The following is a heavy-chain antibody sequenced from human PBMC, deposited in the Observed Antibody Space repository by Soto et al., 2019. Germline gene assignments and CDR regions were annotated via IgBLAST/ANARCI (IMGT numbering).Heavy chain of an antibody. CDR3: ARAPGGPGSYGQY. J-gene: IGHJ4*02. CDR2: INTGNGNT. CDR1: GYTFTSYA. V-gene: IGHV1-3*04. Sequence: QVQLVQSGAEVKKPGASVKVSCKASGYTFTSYAMHWVRQAPGQRLEWMGWINTGNGNTKYSQKFQGRVTITRDTSASTAYMELSSLRSEDTAVYYCARAPGGPGSYGQYWGQGTLVTVSS. D-gene: IGHD3-10*01.